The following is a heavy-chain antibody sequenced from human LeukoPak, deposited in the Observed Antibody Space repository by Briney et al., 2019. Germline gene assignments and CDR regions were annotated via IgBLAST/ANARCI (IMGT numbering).Heavy chain of an antibody. CDR3: TRHLDYYDSSGYYYRDY. CDR1: GFTFSSYA. D-gene: IGHD3-22*01. V-gene: IGHV3-73*01. CDR2: IRSKANSYAT. Sequence: GGSLRLSCAASGFTFSSYAMSWVRQAPGKGLEWVGRIRSKANSYATAYAASVKGRFTISRDDSKNTAYLQMNSLKTEDTAVYYCTRHLDYYDSSGYYYRDYWGQGTLVTVSS. J-gene: IGHJ4*02.